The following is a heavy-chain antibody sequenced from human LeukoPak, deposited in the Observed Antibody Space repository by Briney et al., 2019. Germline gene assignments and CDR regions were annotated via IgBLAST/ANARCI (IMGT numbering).Heavy chain of an antibody. CDR2: INPNSGGT. D-gene: IGHD2-2*02. Sequence: ASVKVSCKASGYTFTGYYMHWVRQAPGQGLEWMGWINPNSGGTNYAQKFQGRVTMTRDTSISTAYMELSRLRSDDTAVYYCARVPGYCSGTSCYMDYWGQGTLVTVSS. J-gene: IGHJ4*02. V-gene: IGHV1-2*02. CDR3: ARVPGYCSGTSCYMDY. CDR1: GYTFTGYY.